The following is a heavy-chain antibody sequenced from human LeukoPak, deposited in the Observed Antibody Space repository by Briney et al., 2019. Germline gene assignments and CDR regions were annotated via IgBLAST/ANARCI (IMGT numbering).Heavy chain of an antibody. Sequence: PSETLSLTCIVSGDSISGYYWSWIHQPPGKGLEWIGYIFHSGSTNYNASLKSRVAISVDTSKNQFSLKLSSVTAADTAVYYCARIDSSGGGAFDIWGQGTMVTVSS. J-gene: IGHJ3*02. D-gene: IGHD3-16*01. V-gene: IGHV4-59*12. CDR1: GDSISGYY. CDR3: ARIDSSGGGAFDI. CDR2: IFHSGST.